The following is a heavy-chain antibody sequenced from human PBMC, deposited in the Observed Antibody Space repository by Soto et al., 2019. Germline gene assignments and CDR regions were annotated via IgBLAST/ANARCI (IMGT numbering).Heavy chain of an antibody. V-gene: IGHV4-39*01. J-gene: IGHJ4*02. CDR2: IYYSGST. Sequence: QLQLQESGPGLVKPSETLSLTCTVSGGSISSSSYYWGWIRQPPGKGLEWIGSIYYSGSTYYNPSLKSRVTISLDTSKNQFSLKLSSVTAADTAVYYCARTGYSSGWYWYFDYWGQGTLVTVSS. D-gene: IGHD6-19*01. CDR3: ARTGYSSGWYWYFDY. CDR1: GGSISSSSYY.